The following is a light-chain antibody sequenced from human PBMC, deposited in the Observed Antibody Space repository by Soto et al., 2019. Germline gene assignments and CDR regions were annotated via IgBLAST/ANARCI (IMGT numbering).Light chain of an antibody. CDR1: QSVSNN. CDR3: QQYNDRPPWT. CDR2: GAS. V-gene: IGKV3-15*01. Sequence: EIVMTQSPATLSVSPGDRATLACRASQSVSNNLAWYQQKPGQAPRLLIYGASSRATGIPDRFSGGESGTDSTLTISSLQSEDFAIYYCQQYNDRPPWTFAVGTKVEIK. J-gene: IGKJ4*02.